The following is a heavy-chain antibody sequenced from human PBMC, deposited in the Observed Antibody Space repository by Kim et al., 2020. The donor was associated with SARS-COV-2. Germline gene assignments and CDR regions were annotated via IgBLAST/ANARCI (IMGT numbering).Heavy chain of an antibody. J-gene: IGHJ3*02. Sequence: GGSLRLSCAASGFTFSSYGMHWVRQAPGKGLEWVAVISYDGSNKYYADSVKGRFTISRDNSKNTLYLQMNSLRAEDTAVYYCAKDHPRSQSSSGGDAFDIWGQGTMVTVSS. V-gene: IGHV3-30*18. CDR3: AKDHPRSQSSSGGDAFDI. D-gene: IGHD6-19*01. CDR2: ISYDGSNK. CDR1: GFTFSSYG.